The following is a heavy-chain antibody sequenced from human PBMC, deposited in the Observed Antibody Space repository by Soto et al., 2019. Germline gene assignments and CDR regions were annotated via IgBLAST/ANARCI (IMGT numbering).Heavy chain of an antibody. CDR2: IYYSGST. V-gene: IGHV4-59*01. CDR3: AREPPMVETFDI. CDR1: GGSISSYY. J-gene: IGHJ3*02. D-gene: IGHD3-10*01. Sequence: SETLSLTCTVSGGSISSYYWSWIRQPPGKGLEWIGYIYYSGSTNYNPSLKSRVTISVDTSKNQFSLKLSSVTAADTAVYYCAREPPMVETFDIWGQGTMVTVSS.